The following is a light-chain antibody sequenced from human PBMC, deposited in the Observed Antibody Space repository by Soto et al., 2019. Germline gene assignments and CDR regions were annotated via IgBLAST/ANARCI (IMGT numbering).Light chain of an antibody. J-gene: IGKJ2*01. Sequence: EIVLTQSPGTLSLSPGERATLSCRASESVSSRYLAWYRQKPGQAPRLLIYGASSRATGIPHRFSGSGSGTDFTLTISRLEPEDFAVYYCQQYGSSPPYAFGQGTKLEIK. V-gene: IGKV3-20*01. CDR2: GAS. CDR3: QQYGSSPPYA. CDR1: ESVSSRY.